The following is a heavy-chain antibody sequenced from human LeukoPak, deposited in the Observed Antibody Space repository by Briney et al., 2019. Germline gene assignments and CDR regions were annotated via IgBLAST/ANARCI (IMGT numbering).Heavy chain of an antibody. J-gene: IGHJ6*02. D-gene: IGHD2-2*01. CDR2: IYHSGST. CDR1: GGSFSDYY. Sequence: SETLSLTRAVYGGSFSDYYWCWIRQPPGKGLEWIGEIYHSGSTNYNPSLKSRVTISVDTSKNQFSLKLSSVTAADTAVYYCASLTSPLYQLLDYGMDVWGQGTTVTVSS. CDR3: ASLTSPLYQLLDYGMDV. V-gene: IGHV4-34*01.